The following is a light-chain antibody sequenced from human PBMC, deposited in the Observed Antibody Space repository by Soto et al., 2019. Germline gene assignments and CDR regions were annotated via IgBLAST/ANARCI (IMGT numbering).Light chain of an antibody. CDR3: QLYKNCPWT. Sequence: EIVMTQSPDTLSVSPGERATLSCRASHIVSSNLAWYQHKAGQAPRLLIYGASTRATGIPARFSGSGSGTEFSLTISSLQSEDFAVYYCQLYKNCPWTFGQGTRVEIK. V-gene: IGKV3-15*01. J-gene: IGKJ1*01. CDR1: HIVSSN. CDR2: GAS.